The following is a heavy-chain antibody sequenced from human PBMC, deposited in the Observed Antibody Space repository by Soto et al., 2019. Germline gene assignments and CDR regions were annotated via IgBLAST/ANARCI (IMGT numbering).Heavy chain of an antibody. V-gene: IGHV3-23*01. J-gene: IGHJ4*01. D-gene: IGHD2-15*01. CDR2: ISGSGDGT. CDR3: PKRGCSGGNCYSVPYFDY. Sequence: EVQLLESGGGLVQPGGSLRLSCVASGFSFRSYAMTWVRQAPGKGLEWVSAISGSGDGTYYADSVRGRFTISRDNSKNTLYLQMNSLRAEDTAVYYFPKRGCSGGNCYSVPYFDYWGRGTLVTVSP. CDR1: GFSFRSYA.